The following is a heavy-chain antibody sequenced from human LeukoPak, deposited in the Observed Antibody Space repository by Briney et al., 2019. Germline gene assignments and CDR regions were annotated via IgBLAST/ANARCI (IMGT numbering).Heavy chain of an antibody. D-gene: IGHD1-14*01. CDR3: ATKATGGVKNDY. CDR2: ISGSGGST. V-gene: IGHV3-23*01. Sequence: GGSLRLSCAASGFTFSSYAMSWVRQAPGKGLEWVSAISGSGGSTYYADSVKGRFTISRDNAKNTLYLQMNSLRAEDTAVYYCATKATGGVKNDYWGQGTLVTVSS. J-gene: IGHJ4*02. CDR1: GFTFSSYA.